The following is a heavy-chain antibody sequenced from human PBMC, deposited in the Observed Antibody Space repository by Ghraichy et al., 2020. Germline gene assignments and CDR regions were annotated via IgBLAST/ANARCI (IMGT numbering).Heavy chain of an antibody. D-gene: IGHD3-10*01. V-gene: IGHV4-38-2*01. CDR3: VRHPLRVTMVLVDHYFDY. CDR2: MYHSGNT. CDR1: GESITSGFY. Sequence: SETLSLTCAVSGESITSGFYWGWIRQSPGKGLEFIGSMYHSGNTYYNPSLKSRVTLSVDTSKNRFSLNLNSVTAADTAVYYCVRHPLRVTMVLVDHYFDYWGQGTLVTVSS. J-gene: IGHJ4*02.